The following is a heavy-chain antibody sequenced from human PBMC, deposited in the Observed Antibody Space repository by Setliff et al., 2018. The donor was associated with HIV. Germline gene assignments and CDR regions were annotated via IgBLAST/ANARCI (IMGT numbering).Heavy chain of an antibody. Sequence: ASGEVSCKASGYTFTSYYMHWVRQAPGQGLEWMGIINPSGGSTSYAQKFQGRVTMTRDTSTGTVYMELSSLRSEDTAVYYCARHRFDFGYYYYYMDVWGKGTTVTVS. CDR1: GYTFTSYY. CDR3: ARHRFDFGYYYYYMDV. D-gene: IGHD5-12*01. J-gene: IGHJ6*03. V-gene: IGHV1-46*01. CDR2: INPSGGST.